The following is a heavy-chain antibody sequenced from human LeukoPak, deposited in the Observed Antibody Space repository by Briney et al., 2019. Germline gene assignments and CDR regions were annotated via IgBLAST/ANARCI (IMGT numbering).Heavy chain of an antibody. CDR3: ARDGYYGSGSHTAYFDY. J-gene: IGHJ4*02. Sequence: PSETLSLTCTVSGGSISSYYWSWIRQPPGKGLEWIGYIYYSGSTNSNPSLGSRVTISVDTSKNQFSLKLSSVTDADTAVYFCARDGYYGSGSHTAYFDYWGQGTLVTVSS. CDR1: GGSISSYY. D-gene: IGHD3-10*01. V-gene: IGHV4-59*01. CDR2: IYYSGST.